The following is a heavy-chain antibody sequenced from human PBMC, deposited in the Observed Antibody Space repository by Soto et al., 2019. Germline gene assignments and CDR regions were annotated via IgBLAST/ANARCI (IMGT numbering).Heavy chain of an antibody. CDR3: ARAKGYNWNDGDWFDP. D-gene: IGHD1-1*01. CDR1: GGPLSRYY. Sequence: ASETLCPPCPVSGGPLSRYYWSLGRQPPGKGLEWIGYIYYGGSTNYNPSLKSRVTISVDTSKNQFSLKLSSVTAADTAVYYCARAKGYNWNDGDWFDPWGQGTLVTVSS. CDR2: IYYGGST. J-gene: IGHJ5*02. V-gene: IGHV4-59*01.